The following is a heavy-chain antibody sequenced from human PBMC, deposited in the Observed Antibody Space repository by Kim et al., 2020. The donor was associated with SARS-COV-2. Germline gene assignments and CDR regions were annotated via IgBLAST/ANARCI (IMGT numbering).Heavy chain of an antibody. V-gene: IGHV3-23*01. CDR3: AKCHTGWGNDAFEI. D-gene: IGHD3-10*01. Sequence: GGSLRLSCAASGFTFDSYAMSWVRQAPGKGLEWVSYISGGGGKTYYAGSVKGRFTISRDNSKNTLFLQLNSLRAEDTALYYCAKCHTGWGNDAFEIWGLGTMVTVSS. CDR1: GFTFDSYA. CDR2: ISGGGGKT. J-gene: IGHJ3*02.